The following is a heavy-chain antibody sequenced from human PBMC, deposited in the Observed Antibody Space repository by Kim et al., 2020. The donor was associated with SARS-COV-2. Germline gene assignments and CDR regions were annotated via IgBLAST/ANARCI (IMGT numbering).Heavy chain of an antibody. CDR3: ALFGFDWLLSH. CDR1: GFIFSHYW. V-gene: IGHV3-74*01. D-gene: IGHD3-9*01. Sequence: GGSLRLSCEGSGFIFSHYWMHWVRQAPGKGLEWVSRISSDGSFTGYADSVKGRFTISRDNAKNTLYLQMNSLRAEDTAVYYCALFGFDWLLSHWGQGTLVTVSS. J-gene: IGHJ4*02. CDR2: ISSDGSFT.